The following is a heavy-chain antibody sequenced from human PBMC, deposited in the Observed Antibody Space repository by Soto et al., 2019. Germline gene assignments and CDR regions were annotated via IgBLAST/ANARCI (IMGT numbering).Heavy chain of an antibody. V-gene: IGHV4-31*03. D-gene: IGHD2-21*01. CDR3: AASCVGCGGFNYYGMDV. CDR2: IYYSGST. J-gene: IGHJ6*02. Sequence: SETLSLTCTVSGGSISSGGYYWSWIRQHPGKGLEWIGYIYYSGSTYYNPSLKNRVTISVDTSKNQFSLKLSSVTAADTAVYYCAASCVGCGGFNYYGMDVWGQGTTVT. CDR1: GGSISSGGYY.